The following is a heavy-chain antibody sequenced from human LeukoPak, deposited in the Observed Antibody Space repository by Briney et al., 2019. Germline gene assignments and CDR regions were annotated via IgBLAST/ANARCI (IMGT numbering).Heavy chain of an antibody. CDR2: IYPGESDT. V-gene: IGHV5-51*01. Sequence: GESLKISCKGSGYSFTSYWIGWVRQMPGKGLEWMGIIYPGESDTRYSPSFQGQVTISADKSISTAYLQWSSLKASDTAMYYCARNYRSNNIWFDPWGQGTLVTVSS. J-gene: IGHJ5*02. CDR3: ARNYRSNNIWFDP. D-gene: IGHD5-24*01. CDR1: GYSFTSYW.